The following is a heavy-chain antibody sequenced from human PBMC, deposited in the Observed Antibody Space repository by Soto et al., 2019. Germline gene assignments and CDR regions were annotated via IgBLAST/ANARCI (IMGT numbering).Heavy chain of an antibody. Sequence: ASVKVSCKASGYTFTSYAMHWVRQAPGQRLEWMGWINAGNGNTKYSQKFQGRVTITRDTSASTAYMELSSLRSEDTAVYYCARDRRISHYYYGMDVWGQGTTVTSP. J-gene: IGHJ6*02. V-gene: IGHV1-3*01. CDR1: GYTFTSYA. CDR2: INAGNGNT. CDR3: ARDRRISHYYYGMDV.